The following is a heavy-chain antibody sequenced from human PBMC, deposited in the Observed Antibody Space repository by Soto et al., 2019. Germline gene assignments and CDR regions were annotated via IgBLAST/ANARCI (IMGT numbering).Heavy chain of an antibody. CDR3: ARDRRYCSGGSCYPNWFDP. V-gene: IGHV4-59*01. CDR2: IYYSGST. J-gene: IGHJ5*02. Sequence: KTSETLSLTCTVSGGSISSYYWSWIRQPPGKGLEWIGYIYYSGSTNYNPSLKSRVTISVDTSKNQFSLKLSSVTAADTAAYYCARDRRYCSGGSCYPNWFDPWGQGTLVTV. CDR1: GGSISSYY. D-gene: IGHD2-15*01.